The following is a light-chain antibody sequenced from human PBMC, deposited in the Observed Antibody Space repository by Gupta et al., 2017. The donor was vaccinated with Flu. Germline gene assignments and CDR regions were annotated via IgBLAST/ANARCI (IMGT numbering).Light chain of an antibody. Sequence: IVMTQSPDTLSVSPGERATLSCRASQSVSSNLAWYQQKPGQAPRLVIYGASTRATGIPARFSGSGYGTEFTLTISSRQSEDFAVYYCQHYNNWPPWTFGQGTRVEIK. V-gene: IGKV3-15*01. CDR2: GAS. J-gene: IGKJ1*01. CDR3: QHYNNWPPWT. CDR1: QSVSSN.